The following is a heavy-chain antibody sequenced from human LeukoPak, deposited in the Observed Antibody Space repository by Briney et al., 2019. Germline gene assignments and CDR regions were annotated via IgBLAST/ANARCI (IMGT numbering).Heavy chain of an antibody. D-gene: IGHD2-2*01. CDR2: IIPIFGTA. Sequence: KISCKGSGYSFTSYWIGWVRQAPGQGLEWMGGIIPIFGTANYAQKFQGRVTITADESTSTAFMELSGLRSEDTAVYYCARALLYCSSSDCYGYYYMDVWAKGPRSPSP. CDR1: GYSFTSYW. V-gene: IGHV1-69*01. J-gene: IGHJ6*03. CDR3: ARALLYCSSSDCYGYYYMDV.